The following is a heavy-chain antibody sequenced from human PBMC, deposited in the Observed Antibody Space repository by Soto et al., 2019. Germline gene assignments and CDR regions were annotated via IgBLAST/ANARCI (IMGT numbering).Heavy chain of an antibody. V-gene: IGHV1-69*06. D-gene: IGHD6-13*01. CDR1: GCTFSGNA. Sequence: SVKGSCKTAGCTFSGNAISWLRQAPGQGLEWMGGIIPIFVTANYAQKFRGRVTISADKSTSTAYMELSSLRSDDTAVYYCARDTSAASRPPYYYDLDVWGQGTTVTVSS. CDR3: ARDTSAASRPPYYYDLDV. J-gene: IGHJ6*02. CDR2: IIPIFVTA.